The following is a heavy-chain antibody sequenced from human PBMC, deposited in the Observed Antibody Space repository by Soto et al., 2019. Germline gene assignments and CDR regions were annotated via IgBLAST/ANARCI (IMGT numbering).Heavy chain of an antibody. Sequence: SVKVSCKASGGTFSSYAISWVRQAPGQGLEWMGGIIPIFGTANYAQKFQGRVTITADESTSTAYMELSSLRSEDTAVYYCARVQITIFGVGPPQNYYYYYGLDVWGQGTTVTVSS. CDR2: IIPIFGTA. CDR1: GGTFSSYA. D-gene: IGHD3-3*01. CDR3: ARVQITIFGVGPPQNYYYYYGLDV. V-gene: IGHV1-69*13. J-gene: IGHJ6*02.